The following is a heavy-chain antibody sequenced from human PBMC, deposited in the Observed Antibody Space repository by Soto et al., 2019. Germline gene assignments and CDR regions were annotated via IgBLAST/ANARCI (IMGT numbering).Heavy chain of an antibody. D-gene: IGHD2-21*02. CDR3: ARDTSRRYCGGDCYRSGFDY. CDR2: ISAYNGNT. Sequence: ASVKVSCKASGYTFTSYGISWVRQAPGQGLEWMGWISAYNGNTNYAQKLQGRVTMTTDTSTSTAYMELRSLRSDDTAVYYCARDTSRRYCGGDCYRSGFDYWGQGPLVTVS. CDR1: GYTFTSYG. J-gene: IGHJ4*02. V-gene: IGHV1-18*01.